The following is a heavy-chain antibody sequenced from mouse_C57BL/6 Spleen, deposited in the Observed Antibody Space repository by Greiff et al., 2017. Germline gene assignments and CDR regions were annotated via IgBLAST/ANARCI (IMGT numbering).Heavy chain of an antibody. V-gene: IGHV3-6*01. J-gene: IGHJ2*01. CDR1: GYSITSGYY. CDR3: ATLLGYYFDY. D-gene: IGHD6-1*01. CDR2: ISYDGSN. Sequence: ESGPGLVKPSQSLSLTCSVTGYSITSGYYWNWIRQFPGNKLEWMGYISYDGSNNYNPSLKNRISITRDPSKNQFFLKLNSVTTEDTATYYCATLLGYYFDYWGQGTTLTVSS.